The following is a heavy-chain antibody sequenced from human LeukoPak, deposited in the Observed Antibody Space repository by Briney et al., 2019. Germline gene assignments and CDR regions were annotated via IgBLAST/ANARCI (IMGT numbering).Heavy chain of an antibody. V-gene: IGHV1-18*01. J-gene: IGHJ4*02. CDR3: ARDQRYYYDSSDYYSYFDY. CDR2: ISAYNGNT. Sequence: GASVKVSCKASGYTFTSYGISWVRQAPGQGLEWMGWISAYNGNTNYAQKLQGRVTMTTDTSTSTAYMELRSLRSDDTAVYYCARDQRYYYDSSDYYSYFDYWGQGTLVTVSS. CDR1: GYTFTSYG. D-gene: IGHD3-22*01.